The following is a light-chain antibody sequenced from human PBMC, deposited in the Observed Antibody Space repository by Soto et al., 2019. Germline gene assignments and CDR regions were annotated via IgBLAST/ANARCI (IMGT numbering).Light chain of an antibody. CDR3: SAYTARSTLV. CDR1: NSDVGTYNF. Sequence: QSALTQPASVSGSPGQSITISCTGTNSDVGTYNFVSWYQQPPGKAPKLIIYEVRNRPSGISSRFSGSRSGNTASLTISGLQSEDEGDYYCSAYTARSTLVFGGGTKVTVL. J-gene: IGLJ3*02. CDR2: EVR. V-gene: IGLV2-14*01.